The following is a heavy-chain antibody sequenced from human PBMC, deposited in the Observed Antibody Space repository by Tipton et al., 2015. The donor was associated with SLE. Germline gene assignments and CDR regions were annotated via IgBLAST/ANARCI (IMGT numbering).Heavy chain of an antibody. J-gene: IGHJ6*02. D-gene: IGHD4-17*01. CDR1: GFTVSSNY. CDR2: IYSGGST. CDR3: ARDGATVTFYYYGMDV. Sequence: SLRLSCAASGFTVSSNYMSWVRQAPGKGLEWVSVIYSGGSTYYADSVKGRFTISRDNSTNTLYLQMNSLRAEDTAVYYCARDGATVTFYYYGMDVWGQGTAVTVP. V-gene: IGHV3-66*02.